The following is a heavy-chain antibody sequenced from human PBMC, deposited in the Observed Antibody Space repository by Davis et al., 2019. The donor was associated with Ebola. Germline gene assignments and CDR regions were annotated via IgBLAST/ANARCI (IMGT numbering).Heavy chain of an antibody. J-gene: IGHJ4*02. CDR1: GFTFRSWD. CDR3: ARIIAASAPFDY. D-gene: IGHD6-13*01. CDR2: ISNTAKTI. V-gene: IGHV3-48*03. Sequence: GESLKISCAASGFTFRSWDMNWVRQAPGKGLEWVSYISNTAKTIYYADSVKGRFTISKDNARNSVYLQMDSLRAEDTGVYYCARIIAASAPFDYRGQGTLVTVSS.